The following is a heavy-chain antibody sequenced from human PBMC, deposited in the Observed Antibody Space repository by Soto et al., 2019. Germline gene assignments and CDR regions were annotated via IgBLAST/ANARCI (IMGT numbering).Heavy chain of an antibody. CDR2: MNPNSGNT. J-gene: IGHJ4*02. V-gene: IGHV1-8*01. CDR3: ARGPQDILDH. CDR1: GYTFTSYD. D-gene: IGHD2-15*01. Sequence: QGHLVKSGAEVKKPGAPLKVSCKVSGYTFTSYDINWGRKAPGQGLEWMGWMNPNSGNTGYAQKFKGRVTMTRNTSISTAYMELSSPRSEDTAVYYCARGPQDILDHWGQGTLVTVSS.